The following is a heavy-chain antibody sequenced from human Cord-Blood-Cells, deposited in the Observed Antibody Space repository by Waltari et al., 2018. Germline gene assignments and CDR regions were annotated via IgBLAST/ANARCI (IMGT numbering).Heavy chain of an antibody. Sequence: QVQLQESGPGLVKPSETLSLTCTVSGGSISSYYWSWIRQPAGKGLEWIGRIYTSGSTNYNPSLKSRVTMSVDTSKNQFSLKLSSVTAADTAVYYCARSILGYCSSTSCYYYMDVWGKGTTVTVSS. CDR1: GGSISSYY. V-gene: IGHV4-4*07. CDR2: IYTSGST. J-gene: IGHJ6*03. CDR3: ARSILGYCSSTSCYYYMDV. D-gene: IGHD2-2*01.